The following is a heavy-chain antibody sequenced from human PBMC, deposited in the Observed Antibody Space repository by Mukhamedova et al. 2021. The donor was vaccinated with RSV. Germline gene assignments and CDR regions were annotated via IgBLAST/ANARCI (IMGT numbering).Heavy chain of an antibody. Sequence: KFQGRVTMTRDTSTSTVYMELSSLRSEDTAVYYCARDSGVYYYDSSGYETFDYWGQGTLVTVSS. CDR3: ARDSGVYYYDSSGYETFDY. V-gene: IGHV1-46*01. J-gene: IGHJ4*02. D-gene: IGHD3-22*01.